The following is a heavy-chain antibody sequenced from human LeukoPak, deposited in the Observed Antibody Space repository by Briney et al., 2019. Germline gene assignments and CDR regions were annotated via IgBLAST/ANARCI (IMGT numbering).Heavy chain of an antibody. D-gene: IGHD1-20*01. CDR2: IKRDGTET. Sequence: GGSLRLSCVVSGFTSGDHWMSWVRQAPGKGLEWVASIKRDGTETSYVDSVRGRFTISRDNANRSVFLQMNSLRAEDTAVYYCARDPGMTDYFFDYWGQGTLVTVAS. CDR1: GFTSGDHW. CDR3: ARDPGMTDYFFDY. J-gene: IGHJ4*02. V-gene: IGHV3-7*01.